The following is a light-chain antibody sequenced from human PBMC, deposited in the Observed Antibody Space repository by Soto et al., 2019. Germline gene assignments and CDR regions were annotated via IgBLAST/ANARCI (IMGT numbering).Light chain of an antibody. Sequence: EIAWTQSPGTLSLSAGERATIPCLASQSIDSNYLSWYQQKPGQAPRLIISGASTRATGTPARFSGSGSWTECTLTSSSLQSEDFAVYYCQQYNNWPRTFGQGTKVDIK. CDR2: GAS. CDR3: QQYNNWPRT. CDR1: QSIDSN. J-gene: IGKJ1*01. V-gene: IGKV3D-15*01.